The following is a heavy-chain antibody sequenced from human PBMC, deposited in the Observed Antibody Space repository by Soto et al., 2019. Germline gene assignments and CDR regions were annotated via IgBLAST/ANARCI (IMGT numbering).Heavy chain of an antibody. J-gene: IGHJ5*02. D-gene: IGHD6-13*01. V-gene: IGHV1-8*02. CDR2: MNPGSGKT. CDR1: GYTFVNFD. Sequence: ASVKVSFKASGYTFVNFDISWVRQAAGQGVEWLGWMNPGSGKTGYASKFQGRVAMTRDASTGTSHLEVSSLTSDDTAVYYCARMASAGTLNWFDPWGQGTLVTVSS. CDR3: ARMASAGTLNWFDP.